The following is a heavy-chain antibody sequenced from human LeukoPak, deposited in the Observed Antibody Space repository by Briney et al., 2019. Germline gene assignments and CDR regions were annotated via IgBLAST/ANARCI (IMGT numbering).Heavy chain of an antibody. J-gene: IGHJ3*02. CDR2: MNPNSGNT. V-gene: IGHV1-8*01. D-gene: IGHD3-10*01. CDR1: GYTFTSYD. CDR3: ARGRVRGVYAFDI. Sequence: ASVKVSCKASGYTFTSYDVNWVRQATGQGLEWMGWMNPNSGNTGYAQKFQGRATMTRNTSISTAYMELSSLRSEDTAVYYCARGRVRGVYAFDIWGQGTMVTVSS.